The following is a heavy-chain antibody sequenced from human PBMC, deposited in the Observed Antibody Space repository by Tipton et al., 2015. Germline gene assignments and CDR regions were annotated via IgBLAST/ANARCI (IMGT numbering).Heavy chain of an antibody. V-gene: IGHV1-8*01. D-gene: IGHD3-3*01. CDR3: ARSSPVFWSSSYGMDV. CDR2: MNPNSGNT. Sequence: QSGPEVKKPGASMKVSCKASGYTFTSYDINWVRQATGQGLEWMGWMNPNSGNTGYAQKFQGRVTMTRNTSISTAYMELSSLRSEDTAVYYCARSSPVFWSSSYGMDVWGQGTTVTVSS. CDR1: GYTFTSYD. J-gene: IGHJ6*02.